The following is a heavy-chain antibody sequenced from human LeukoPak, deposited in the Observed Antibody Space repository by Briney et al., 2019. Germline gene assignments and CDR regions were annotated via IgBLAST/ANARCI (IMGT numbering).Heavy chain of an antibody. CDR3: AISVTPGSYMDV. CDR1: GFTFSSYA. Sequence: GGSLRLSCAASGFTFSSYAMSWVRQAPGKGLEWVSAISGSGGSTYYAGSVKGRFTISRDNSKNTLYLQMNSLRAEDTAVYYCAISVTPGSYMDVWGKGTTVTVSS. D-gene: IGHD4-17*01. J-gene: IGHJ6*03. CDR2: ISGSGGST. V-gene: IGHV3-23*01.